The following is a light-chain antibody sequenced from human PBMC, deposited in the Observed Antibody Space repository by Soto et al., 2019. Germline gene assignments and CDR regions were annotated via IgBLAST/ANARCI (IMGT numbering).Light chain of an antibody. CDR3: QQYNNGPPWT. CDR2: EAS. Sequence: EIVLTQSPATLSLSPGERATLSCRASQSVGNNLAWYQQKPGQAPGLLIYEASTRATGIPARFSGSGSGTDFTLTISSLEPEDFAVYYCQQYNNGPPWTFGQGTKVE. V-gene: IGKV3-11*01. J-gene: IGKJ1*01. CDR1: QSVGNN.